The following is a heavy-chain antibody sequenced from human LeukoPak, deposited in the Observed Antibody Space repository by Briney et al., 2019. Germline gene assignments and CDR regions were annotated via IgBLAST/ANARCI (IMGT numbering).Heavy chain of an antibody. D-gene: IGHD2-21*02. CDR1: GGSISSSSYY. J-gene: IGHJ4*02. V-gene: IGHV4-39*07. Sequence: PSETLSLTCTVSGGSISSSSYYWGWIRQPPGKGLEWIGSIYYSGSTYYNPSLKSRVTISVDTSKNQFSLKLSSVTAADTAVYYCARDDLELRFLDYWGQGTLVTVSS. CDR2: IYYSGST. CDR3: ARDDLELRFLDY.